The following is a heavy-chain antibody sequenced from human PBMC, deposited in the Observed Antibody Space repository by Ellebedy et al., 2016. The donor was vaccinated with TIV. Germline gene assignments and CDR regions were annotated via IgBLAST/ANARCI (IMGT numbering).Heavy chain of an antibody. CDR1: GFTFSSYN. J-gene: IGHJ4*02. D-gene: IGHD2-15*01. CDR3: ARDSFRGDCYDY. CDR2: ISSGSSYI. Sequence: GESLKISCAASGFTFSSYNMNWVRQAPGKGLEWVSSISSGSSYIYYTDSVKGRFTISRDNAKNSLYLQMNSLRAEDTAVYYCARDSFRGDCYDYWGQGTLVTVSS. V-gene: IGHV3-21*01.